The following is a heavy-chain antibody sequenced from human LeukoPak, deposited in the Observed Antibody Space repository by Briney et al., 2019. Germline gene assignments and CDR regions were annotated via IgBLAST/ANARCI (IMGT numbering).Heavy chain of an antibody. J-gene: IGHJ6*03. CDR1: GFTFRSYS. CDR2: IISSSSAI. V-gene: IGHV3-48*01. D-gene: IGHD3-9*01. CDR3: AREGRYGILTGYPFDYYMDV. Sequence: GGSLRLSCAASGFTFRSYSMNWVRQAPGKGLEWVSYIISSSSAIYYADSVKGRFTISRDNAKNSLYLQMNSLRAEDTAVYYCAREGRYGILTGYPFDYYMDVWGKGTTVTVSS.